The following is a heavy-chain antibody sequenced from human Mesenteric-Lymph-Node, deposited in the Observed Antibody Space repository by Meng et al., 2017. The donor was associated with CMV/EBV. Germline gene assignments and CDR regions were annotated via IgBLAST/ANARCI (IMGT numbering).Heavy chain of an antibody. D-gene: IGHD6-6*01. CDR1: GYTFTGYY. V-gene: IGHV1-2*02. Sequence: ASVKVSCKASGYTFTGYYMHWVRQAPGQGLEWMGWINPNSGGTNYAQKFQGRVTITTDESTSTAYMELSSLRSEDTAVYYCALAAPVDPWGQGTLVTVSS. CDR2: INPNSGGT. CDR3: ALAAPVDP. J-gene: IGHJ5*02.